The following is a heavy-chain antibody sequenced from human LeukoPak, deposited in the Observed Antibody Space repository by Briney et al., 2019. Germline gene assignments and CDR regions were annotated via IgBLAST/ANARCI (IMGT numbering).Heavy chain of an antibody. V-gene: IGHV1-69*04. CDR3: AREIRSGYYFWFDP. D-gene: IGHD3-22*01. CDR2: IIPILGIA. J-gene: IGHJ5*02. CDR1: GGTFSSYA. Sequence: GASVKVSCKASGGTFSSYAISWVRQAPGQGLEWMGRIIPILGIANYAQKFQGRVTITADKYTSTAYMELSSLRSEDTAVYYCAREIRSGYYFWFDPWGQGTLVTVSS.